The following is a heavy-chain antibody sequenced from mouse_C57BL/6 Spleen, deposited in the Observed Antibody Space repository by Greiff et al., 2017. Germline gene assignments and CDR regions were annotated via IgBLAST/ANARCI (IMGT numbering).Heavy chain of an antibody. J-gene: IGHJ2*01. CDR2: INPNNGGT. CDR1: GYTFTDYY. D-gene: IGHD2-4*01. Sequence: EVQLQQSGPELVKPGASVKISCKASGYTFTDYYMNWVKQSHGKSLEWIGDINPNNGGTSYNQKFKGKATLTVDKSSSTAYMALRSLTSEDSAVYYCARGDYDEGYWGQGTTRTVSS. CDR3: ARGDYDEGY. V-gene: IGHV1-26*01.